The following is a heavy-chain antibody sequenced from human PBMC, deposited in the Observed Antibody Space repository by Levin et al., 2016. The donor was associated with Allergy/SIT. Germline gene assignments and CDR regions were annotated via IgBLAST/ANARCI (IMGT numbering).Heavy chain of an antibody. CDR2: ISGSGATT. CDR1: GFTFNDYD. Sequence: GESLKISCAASGFTFNDYDMNWVRQAPGKGLEWVSSISGSGATTYYSDFVKGRFTISRDNSKNTVFLQMKSLRAEDTALYYCAKDEGYCTGGSCFSPNWYFDLWGRGTLVTVSS. V-gene: IGHV3-23*01. CDR3: AKDEGYCTGGSCFSPNWYFDL. J-gene: IGHJ2*01. D-gene: IGHD2-15*01.